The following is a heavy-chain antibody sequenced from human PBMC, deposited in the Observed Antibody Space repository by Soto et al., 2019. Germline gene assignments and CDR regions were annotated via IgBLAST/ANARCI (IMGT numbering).Heavy chain of an antibody. V-gene: IGHV1-3*01. CDR3: ARERGNSGTFDY. CDR1: GYTFSRYA. Sequence: QVQLMQSGAEVKMPGASVKVSCKAFGYTFSRYALHWVRQDPGQRLEWMGWINAGTGSTVFSHKFQGRVTITRDTSATTAYMELGSLRSDDTAVYYCARERGNSGTFDYWGQGSLVTVSS. D-gene: IGHD1-1*01. CDR2: INAGTGST. J-gene: IGHJ4*02.